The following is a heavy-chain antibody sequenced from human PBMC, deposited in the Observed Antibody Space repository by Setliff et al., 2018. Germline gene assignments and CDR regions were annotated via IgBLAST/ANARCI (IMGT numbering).Heavy chain of an antibody. CDR2: ISGYNGYT. D-gene: IGHD3-10*02. V-gene: IGHV1-18*01. J-gene: IGHJ6*03. CDR3: AREMLVVRGVNSYYYYMDV. Sequence: ASVKVSCKAFGYTFAKYGTSWVRQAPGQGLEWMGWISGYNGYTVYAQKLQGRVTLTTDTSTGTAYMELSSLRSEDTAVYYCAREMLVVRGVNSYYYYMDVWGKGTTVTVSS. CDR1: GYTFAKYG.